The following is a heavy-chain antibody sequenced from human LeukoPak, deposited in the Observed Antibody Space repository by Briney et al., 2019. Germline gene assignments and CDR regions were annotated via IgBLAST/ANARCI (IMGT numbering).Heavy chain of an antibody. V-gene: IGHV4-34*01. CDR1: GGSFSGYY. D-gene: IGHD1-1*01. CDR3: ARDEIGTTMTYYYGMDV. J-gene: IGHJ6*04. CDR2: INHSGST. Sequence: PSETLSHTCAVYGGSFSGYYWSWIRQPPGKGLEWIGDINHSGSTNYNPSLKSRVTISVDTSKNQFSLKLSSVTAADTAVYYCARDEIGTTMTYYYGMDVWGKGTTVTVSS.